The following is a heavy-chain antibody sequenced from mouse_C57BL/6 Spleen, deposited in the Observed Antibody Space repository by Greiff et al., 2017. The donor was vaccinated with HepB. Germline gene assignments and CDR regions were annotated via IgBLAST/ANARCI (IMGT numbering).Heavy chain of an antibody. Sequence: LVESGAELVRPGASVKVSCTASGFNIKDDYMHWVKQRPEQGLEWIGWIDPENGDTEYASKFQGKATITADTSSNTAYLQLSSMTSEDTAVYYCTRGHGGYYGFDYWGQGTTLTVSS. CDR3: TRGHGGYYGFDY. D-gene: IGHD2-3*01. CDR2: IDPENGDT. J-gene: IGHJ2*01. V-gene: IGHV14-4*01. CDR1: GFNIKDDY.